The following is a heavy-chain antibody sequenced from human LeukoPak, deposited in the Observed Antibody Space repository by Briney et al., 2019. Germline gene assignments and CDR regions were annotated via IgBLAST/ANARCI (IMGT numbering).Heavy chain of an antibody. D-gene: IGHD6-6*01. V-gene: IGHV1-69*13. CDR2: IIPIFGTA. J-gene: IGHJ6*03. CDR1: GGTFSSYA. Sequence: SVKVSCKASGGTFSSYAISWVRQAPGQGLEWMGGIIPIFGTANYAQKFQGRVTITADESTSTAYMELSSLRSEDTAVYYCARGGIAARRGGYYYYMDVWGKGTTVTVSS. CDR3: ARGGIAARRGGYYYYMDV.